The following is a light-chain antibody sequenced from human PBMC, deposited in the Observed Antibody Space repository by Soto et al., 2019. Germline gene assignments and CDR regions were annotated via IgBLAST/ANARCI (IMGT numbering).Light chain of an antibody. CDR3: QQCGSSPRT. Sequence: ESGLTKSPGTLSLSPGQRATLSCRASQSVSSSYLAWYQQKPGQAPRLLIYRASNRATGIPDRFSGSGSGTDFTLTISRLEPEDFAVYYCQQCGSSPRTFGQGTKVDIK. CDR2: RAS. J-gene: IGKJ1*01. V-gene: IGKV3-20*01. CDR1: QSVSSSY.